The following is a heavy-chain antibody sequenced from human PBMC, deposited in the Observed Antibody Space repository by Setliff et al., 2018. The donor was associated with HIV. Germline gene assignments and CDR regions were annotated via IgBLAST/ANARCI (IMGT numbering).Heavy chain of an antibody. CDR3: ASYDFWSDYFYMDV. CDR1: GGSISSGSYF. V-gene: IGHV4-61*09. J-gene: IGHJ6*03. CDR2: IHTSGST. Sequence: SETLSLTCTVSGGSISSGSYFWTWIRQPAGKGLEWIGHIHTSGSTNYNPSLKSRVTISVDTFKNQFSLKLSSVTAADTAVYYCASYDFWSDYFYMDVWGKGTTVTVSS. D-gene: IGHD3-3*01.